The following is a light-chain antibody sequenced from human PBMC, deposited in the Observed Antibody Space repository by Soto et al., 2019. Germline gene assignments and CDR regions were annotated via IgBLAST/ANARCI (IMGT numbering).Light chain of an antibody. J-gene: IGLJ1*01. CDR1: SSDVGGYKY. Sequence: QSALTQPASVSGSPGQSITISCTGTSSDVGGYKYVSWYQQYTGKAPKVMIYEVSSRPSGVSNRFSGSKSGNTASLTISGLQAEDESDYFCSSYTSSNTLVFGTGTKLTVL. CDR3: SSYTSSNTLV. CDR2: EVS. V-gene: IGLV2-14*01.